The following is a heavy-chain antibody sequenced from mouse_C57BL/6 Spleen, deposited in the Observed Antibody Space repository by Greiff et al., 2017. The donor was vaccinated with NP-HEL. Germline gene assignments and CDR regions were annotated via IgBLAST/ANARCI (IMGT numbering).Heavy chain of an antibody. J-gene: IGHJ1*03. CDR2: ISSGSSTI. CDR3: ARTYGSSYDWYFDV. D-gene: IGHD1-1*01. V-gene: IGHV5-17*01. CDR1: GFTFSDYG. Sequence: DVKLQESGGGLVKPGGSLKLSCAASGFTFSDYGMHWVRQAPEKGLEWVAYISSGSSTIYYADTVKGRFTISRDNAKNTLFLQMTSLRSEDTAMYYCARTYGSSYDWYFDVWGTGTTVTVSS.